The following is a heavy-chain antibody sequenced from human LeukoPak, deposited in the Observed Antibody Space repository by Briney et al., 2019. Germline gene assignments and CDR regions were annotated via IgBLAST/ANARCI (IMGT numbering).Heavy chain of an antibody. Sequence: ASLKVSCKASGYTFTSYDINWVRQATGQGLEWMGWMNPNSGNTGYAQKFQGRVTITRNTSISTAYMELSGLRSEDTAVYYCARGRRYCSGGSCFYYFDYWGQGTLVTVSS. CDR3: ARGRRYCSGGSCFYYFDY. D-gene: IGHD2-15*01. V-gene: IGHV1-8*03. J-gene: IGHJ4*02. CDR2: MNPNSGNT. CDR1: GYTFTSYD.